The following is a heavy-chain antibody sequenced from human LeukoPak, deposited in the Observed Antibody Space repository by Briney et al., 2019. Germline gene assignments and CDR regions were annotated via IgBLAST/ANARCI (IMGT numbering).Heavy chain of an antibody. CDR3: ARDAEQWLVQEYYFDY. D-gene: IGHD6-19*01. CDR1: GFTFSYYY. V-gene: IGHV3-33*08. CDR2: IWYDGSNK. J-gene: IGHJ4*02. Sequence: GGSLRLSCAASGFTFSYYYMYWVRQAPGKGLEWVAVIWYDGSNKYYADSVKGRFTISRDNSKNTLYLQMNSLRAEDTAVYYCARDAEQWLVQEYYFDYWGQGTLVTVSS.